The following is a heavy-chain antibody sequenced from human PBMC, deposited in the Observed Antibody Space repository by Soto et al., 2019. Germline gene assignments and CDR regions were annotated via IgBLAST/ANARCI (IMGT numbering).Heavy chain of an antibody. J-gene: IGHJ3*01. CDR1: GFSFRTYG. D-gene: IGHD1-1*01. CDR2: INPK. Sequence: QVQLVESGGGLVQPGTSLRLSCAVSGFSFRTYGFHWVRQPPGKGLQWVAVINPKGHSDSVEGRFTISRDNSKDTLYLQMNNLRAEDTAVYYCARDDAFANENAFDLWGQGTKVTVSS. CDR3: ARDDAFANENAFDL. V-gene: IGHV3-33*04.